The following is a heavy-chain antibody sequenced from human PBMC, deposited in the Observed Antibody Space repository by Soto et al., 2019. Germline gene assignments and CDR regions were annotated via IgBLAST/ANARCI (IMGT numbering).Heavy chain of an antibody. D-gene: IGHD3-3*01. CDR2: ISSAGGT. V-gene: IGHV3-66*01. Sequence: EVQLVESGGGLVQPRGSLRLSCAAAGITVTNCFMTWVRQAPGKGLEWVSVISSAGGTYYADSVKGRFTISRDNYRNTLYLQMNTLRAEDMAVYYCARDELGRAYHFWHGGQGTLVTVSS. J-gene: IGHJ4*02. CDR1: GITVTNCF. CDR3: ARDELGRAYHFWH.